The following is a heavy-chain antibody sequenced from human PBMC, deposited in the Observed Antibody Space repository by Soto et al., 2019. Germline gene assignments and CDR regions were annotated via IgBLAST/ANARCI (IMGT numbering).Heavy chain of an antibody. CDR2: IGSGGDGI. Sequence: EVQLLESGGGLVQPGGSLRLSCSASGFTFSNYAMKWVRQAPGKGLEWVSVIGSGGDGIHYADSVDGRFTISRDDSKNPVNLQLNSLRVDDTAVYYCATSGQHLMDYWGQGTLVTVSS. V-gene: IGHV3-23*01. CDR3: ATSGQHLMDY. D-gene: IGHD6-13*01. J-gene: IGHJ4*02. CDR1: GFTFSNYA.